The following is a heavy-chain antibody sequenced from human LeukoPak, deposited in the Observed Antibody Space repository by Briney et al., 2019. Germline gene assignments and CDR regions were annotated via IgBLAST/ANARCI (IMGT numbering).Heavy chain of an antibody. V-gene: IGHV4-4*09. J-gene: IGHJ5*02. CDR1: GDSISTYY. D-gene: IGHD6-19*01. CDR3: AKTGRPNNSGWYRWFDP. CDR2: ICNSGGT. Sequence: PSETLSLTCTVSGDSISTYYWSWIRQPPGKGLEWIGCICNSGGTNYNPSLKSRVTISVDTSKNQFSLNLSSVTAADTAVYYCAKTGRPNNSGWYRWFDPWGQGTLVIVSS.